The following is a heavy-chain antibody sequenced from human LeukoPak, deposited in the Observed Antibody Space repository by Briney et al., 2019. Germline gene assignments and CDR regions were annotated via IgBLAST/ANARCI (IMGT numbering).Heavy chain of an antibody. D-gene: IGHD3-22*01. CDR2: ISGSGGST. CDR3: AQRPDSSGYYDY. J-gene: IGHJ4*02. Sequence: PGGSLRLSCAASGFTFSSYAMSWVRQAPGKGLEWVSAISGSGGSTYYADSVKGRFTISRDNSKNTLYLQMNSLRAEDTAVYYCAQRPDSSGYYDYWGQGTPVTVSS. CDR1: GFTFSSYA. V-gene: IGHV3-23*01.